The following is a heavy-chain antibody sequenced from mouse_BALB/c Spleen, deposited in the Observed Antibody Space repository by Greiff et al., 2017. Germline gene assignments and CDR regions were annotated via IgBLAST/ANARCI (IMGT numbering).Heavy chain of an antibody. V-gene: IGHV5-15*02. CDR3: ASSGIGSWFDY. CDR2: ISNLAYSI. CDR1: GFTFSDYG. D-gene: IGHD4-1*01. J-gene: IGHJ3*01. Sequence: EVKLVESGGGLVQPGGSRKLSCAASGFTFSDYGMAWVRQAPGKGPEWVAFISNLAYSIYYADTVTGRFTISREYAKNTLYLEMSSLRSEDTALYSCASSGIGSWFDYWGQGTLVTVSA.